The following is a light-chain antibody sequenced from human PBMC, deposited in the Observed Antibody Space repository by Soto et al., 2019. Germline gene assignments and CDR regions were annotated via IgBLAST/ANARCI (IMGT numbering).Light chain of an antibody. J-gene: IGKJ5*01. Sequence: DVVLTQSPLSLPVTLGQPASISCRSTQSLVYSDGNIYLNWFQQRPGQSPRRLIYKVSNRDSGVPDRFSGSGSGTEFTLKISRVEAEDVGVYYCMQGTHWPPITFGQGTRLEIK. CDR2: KVS. CDR1: QSLVYSDGNIY. CDR3: MQGTHWPPIT. V-gene: IGKV2-30*01.